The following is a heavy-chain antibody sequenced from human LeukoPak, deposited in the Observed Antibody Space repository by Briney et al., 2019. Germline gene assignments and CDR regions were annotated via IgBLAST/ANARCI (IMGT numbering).Heavy chain of an antibody. CDR1: GFTFSSYA. D-gene: IGHD2-15*01. Sequence: GGSLRLSCAASGFTFSSYAMSWVRQAPGKGLEWVSGISGSGGNTYYADSVKGRFTISRDNAKNSLYLQMSSLRNEDTAIYYCAQKGGTDHWGQGTLVTVSS. J-gene: IGHJ4*02. V-gene: IGHV3-23*01. CDR2: ISGSGGNT. CDR3: AQKGGTDH.